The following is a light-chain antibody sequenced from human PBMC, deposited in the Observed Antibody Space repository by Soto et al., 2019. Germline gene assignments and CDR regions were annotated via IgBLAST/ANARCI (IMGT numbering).Light chain of an antibody. CDR2: SAS. CDR3: QQYNSWPPIT. V-gene: IGKV3-15*01. J-gene: IGKJ5*01. Sequence: EIVMTQSPASLSVSPGERATLSCRASQSISTNLAWFQHKPGQAPRLLIYSASTRATGIPARFSGSGSGTEFTLTINSLQSDDFAVYFCQQYNSWPPITFGQGTRLQIE. CDR1: QSISTN.